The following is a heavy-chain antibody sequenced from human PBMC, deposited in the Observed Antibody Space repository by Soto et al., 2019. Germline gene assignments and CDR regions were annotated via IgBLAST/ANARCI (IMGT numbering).Heavy chain of an antibody. J-gene: IGHJ5*02. CDR2: VYYSGST. Sequence: SETLSLTCTVSGGSISNYYWTWVRQPPGKGLEWIGYVYYSGSTNYNPSLESRVTISIDTSKNQFSLKMKSVTAADTAVYYCVRDYLLTGFDPWGQGTLVTSPQ. CDR3: VRDYLLTGFDP. CDR1: GGSISNYY. V-gene: IGHV4-59*01. D-gene: IGHD3-9*01.